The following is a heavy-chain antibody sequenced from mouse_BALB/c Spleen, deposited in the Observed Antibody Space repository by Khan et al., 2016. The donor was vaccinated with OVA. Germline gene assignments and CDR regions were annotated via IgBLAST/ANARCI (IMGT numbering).Heavy chain of an antibody. J-gene: IGHJ2*01. CDR3: ARYDGSCYNYFDY. D-gene: IGHD1-1*01. V-gene: IGHV3-2*02. CDR1: GYSITSDYA. CDR2: ISYSGST. Sequence: EVQLQESGPGLVKPSPSLSLTCTVTGYSITSDYAWNWIRQFPGNKLEWMGYISYSGSTSYNPSLKSRISITRDTSNNQSFLQFSSVTPEDTATYYWARYDGSCYNYFDYWCQGTTLPVSS.